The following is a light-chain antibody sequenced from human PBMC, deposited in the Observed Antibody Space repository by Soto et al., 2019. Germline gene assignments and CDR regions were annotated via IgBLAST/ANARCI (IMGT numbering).Light chain of an antibody. J-gene: IGKJ5*01. CDR1: QGISSY. V-gene: IGKV1-9*01. CDR2: AAS. CDR3: HQYGSSPHT. Sequence: IQLTQSPSSLSASVGDRVTITCRASQGISSYLAWYQQKPGKAPKLLIYAASTLQSGVPSRFSGSGSGTDFTLTINRLEPEDFAVYYCHQYGSSPHTFGQGTRLEIK.